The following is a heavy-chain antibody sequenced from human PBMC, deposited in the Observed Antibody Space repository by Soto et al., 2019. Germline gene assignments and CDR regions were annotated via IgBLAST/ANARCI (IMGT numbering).Heavy chain of an antibody. V-gene: IGHV4-34*01. J-gene: IGHJ6*02. CDR1: GGSFSTYY. CDR2: INQSGST. CDR3: AGRDYYYGVDV. Sequence: QVQLQQWGAGLLKPAETLSLTCAVFGGSFSTYYWSWIRQPPGRGLEWIGEINQSGSTNYNPSLKSRVSISVDTSKKHFSLNLSSVTAADTTVYYCAGRDYYYGVDVWGQWTTVTVSS.